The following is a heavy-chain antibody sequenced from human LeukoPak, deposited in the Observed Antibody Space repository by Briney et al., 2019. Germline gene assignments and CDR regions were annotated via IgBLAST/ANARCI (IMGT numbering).Heavy chain of an antibody. Sequence: GGSLRLSCAAPGFTFSSYSMNWVRQAPGKGLEWVSSISSSSSYIYYADSVKGRFTISRDNAKNSPYLQMNSLRAEDTAVYYCARSEDYDILTGYAADFDYWGQGTLVTVSS. CDR3: ARSEDYDILTGYAADFDY. CDR1: GFTFSSYS. V-gene: IGHV3-21*01. J-gene: IGHJ4*02. CDR2: ISSSSSYI. D-gene: IGHD3-9*01.